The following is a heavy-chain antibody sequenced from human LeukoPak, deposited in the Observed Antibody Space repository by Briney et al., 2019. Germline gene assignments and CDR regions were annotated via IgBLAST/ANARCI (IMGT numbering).Heavy chain of an antibody. Sequence: GGSLRLSCAASGFTFSSYGMLWARQAPGKGLEWVAVISYDGSNKYYADSVKGRFTISRDNSKNTLYLQMNSLRAEDTAVYYCAKGYDSTYYYYYFMDVWGKGTTVTISS. V-gene: IGHV3-30*18. CDR1: GFTFSSYG. CDR2: ISYDGSNK. D-gene: IGHD3-22*01. CDR3: AKGYDSTYYYYYFMDV. J-gene: IGHJ6*03.